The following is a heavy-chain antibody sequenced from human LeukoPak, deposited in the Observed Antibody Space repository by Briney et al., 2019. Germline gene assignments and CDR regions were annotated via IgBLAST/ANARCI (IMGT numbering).Heavy chain of an antibody. J-gene: IGHJ4*02. CDR2: INHSGST. D-gene: IGHD3-10*01. V-gene: IGHV4-34*01. CDR1: GGSFSGYY. CDR3: ARVPPGTMVRGVISTAPDY. Sequence: SETLSLTCGVSGGSFSGYYWSWIRQPPGKGLEWIGEINHSGSTNYNPSLKSRVTISVDTSKNQFSLKLSSVTAADTAVYYCARVPPGTMVRGVISTAPDYWGQGTLVTVSS.